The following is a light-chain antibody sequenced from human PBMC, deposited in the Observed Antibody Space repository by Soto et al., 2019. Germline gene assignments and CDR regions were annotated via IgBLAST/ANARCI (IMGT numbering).Light chain of an antibody. J-gene: IGKJ2*01. CDR3: QKYNSAPYT. Sequence: DIQMTQSPSSLSASVGDRVTITCRASQGISNYLAWYQQKPGKVPKLLIYAASTLQSGVPSRFSGSGSGTDVTLTISSLQREDVATYYGQKYNSAPYTFGQGTKLEIK. V-gene: IGKV1-27*01. CDR2: AAS. CDR1: QGISNY.